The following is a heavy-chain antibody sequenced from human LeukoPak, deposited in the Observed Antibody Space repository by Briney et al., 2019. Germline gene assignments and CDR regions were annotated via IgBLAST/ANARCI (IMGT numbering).Heavy chain of an antibody. CDR2: IIGSGGGT. CDR3: AKRGVVIRVILVGFHKEAYYFDS. Sequence: HTGGSLRLSCPVSGISLSNYGMSWVRQAPGKGLEWVAGIIGSGGGTNYADSVKGQFTICRDNPKNTLYLQMNRLRAEDTAVYFCAKRGVVIRVILVGFHKEAYYFDSRGQGALVTVSS. V-gene: IGHV3-23*01. J-gene: IGHJ4*02. CDR1: GISLSNYG. D-gene: IGHD3-22*01.